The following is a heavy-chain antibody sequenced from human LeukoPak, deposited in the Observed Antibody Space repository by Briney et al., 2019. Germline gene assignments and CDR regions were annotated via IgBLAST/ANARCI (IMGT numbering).Heavy chain of an antibody. CDR1: GFTFSSYS. CDR3: ARDNHYCSSTSCYEREYYYYYMDV. J-gene: IGHJ6*03. CDR2: TSSSSSYI. V-gene: IGHV3-21*01. D-gene: IGHD2-2*01. Sequence: GGSLRLSCAASGFTFSSYSMNWVRQAPGKGLEWVSSTSSSSSYIYYADSVKGRFTISRDNAKNSLYLQMNSLRAEDTAVYYCARDNHYCSSTSCYEREYYYYYMDVWGKGTTVTVSS.